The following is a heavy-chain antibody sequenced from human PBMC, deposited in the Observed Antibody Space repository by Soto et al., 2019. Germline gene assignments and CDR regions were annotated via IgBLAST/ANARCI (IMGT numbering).Heavy chain of an antibody. CDR3: ARDGYSGRSDGFDI. Sequence: QMQLVESGGGVVQPGRSLRLSCAASGFTFGAYTMHWVRQAPGKGLEWVAVISYDGNSERYTDLVKGRFIVSRDNSKSTMYLQMNSLSAEDTAVYYCARDGYSGRSDGFDIWGQGTMVTVSS. CDR1: GFTFGAYT. V-gene: IGHV3-30*14. J-gene: IGHJ3*02. CDR2: ISYDGNSE. D-gene: IGHD1-26*01.